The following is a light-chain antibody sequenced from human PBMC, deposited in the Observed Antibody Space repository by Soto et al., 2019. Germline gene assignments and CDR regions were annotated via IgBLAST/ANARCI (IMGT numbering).Light chain of an antibody. J-gene: IGKJ5*01. V-gene: IGKV1-12*01. CDR3: QQADSYPIT. CDR1: LDIIRW. Sequence: DIQMTQSPSSVSVSVGDRVTITCRAGLDIIRWLAWYEVRPGKPPKLLIAGAFVLQSGVPSRFSGSGYGTDFALTIDNLQPEDFATYYCQQADSYPITFGQGTRLEI. CDR2: GAF.